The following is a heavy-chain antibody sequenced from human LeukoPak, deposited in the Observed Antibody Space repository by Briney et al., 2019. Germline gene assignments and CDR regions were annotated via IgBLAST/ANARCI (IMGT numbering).Heavy chain of an antibody. D-gene: IGHD3-22*01. CDR2: INPNSGGT. V-gene: IGHV1-2*02. Sequence: ASVKVSCKASGYTFTGYYMHWVRQAPGQGLEWMGWINPNSGGTNYAQKLQGRVTMTTDTSTSTAYMELRSLRSDDTAVYYCARGYYDSSDFEYFHHWGQGTLVTVSS. CDR1: GYTFTGYY. J-gene: IGHJ1*01. CDR3: ARGYYDSSDFEYFHH.